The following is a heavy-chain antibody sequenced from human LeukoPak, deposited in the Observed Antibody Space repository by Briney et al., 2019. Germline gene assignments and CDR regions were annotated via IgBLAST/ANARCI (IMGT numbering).Heavy chain of an antibody. Sequence: GGSLRLSCAASGFTFSSYSMNWVRQAPGKGLEWVSYISSSSSTIYYADSVKGRFTISRDNRKNTPYLQMNSLRAEDTAVYYCARDFGFAYYWGQGTLVTVSS. D-gene: IGHD3-16*01. J-gene: IGHJ4*02. CDR3: ARDFGFAYY. V-gene: IGHV3-48*04. CDR2: ISSSSSTI. CDR1: GFTFSSYS.